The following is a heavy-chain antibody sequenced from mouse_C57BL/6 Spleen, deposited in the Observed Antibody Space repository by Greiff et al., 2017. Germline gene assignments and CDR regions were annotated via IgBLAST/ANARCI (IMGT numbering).Heavy chain of an antibody. J-gene: IGHJ2*01. CDR2: IDPANGNT. CDR3: ARSGYFDY. CDR1: GFTFKNTY. Sequence: EVQLQQSVAELVRPGASVKLSCTASGFTFKNTYMHWVKQRPEQGLEWIGRIDPANGNTKYAPKFQGKATITADTSSNTAFLQLSSLTSEDTAIYYCARSGYFDYWGQGTTLTVSS. V-gene: IGHV14-3*01.